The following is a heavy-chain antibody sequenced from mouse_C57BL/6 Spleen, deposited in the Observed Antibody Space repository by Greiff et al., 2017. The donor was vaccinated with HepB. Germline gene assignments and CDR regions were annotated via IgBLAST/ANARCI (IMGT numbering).Heavy chain of an antibody. D-gene: IGHD2-4*01. CDR2: IHPSDSDT. Sequence: QVQLQQPGAELVKPGASVKVSCKASGYTFTSYWMHWVKQRPGQGLEWIGRIHPSDSDTNYNQKFKGKATLTVDKSSSTAYMQLSSLTSEDSAVYYSAIWNPINYDYDEYFDVWGTGTTVTVSS. CDR1: GYTFTSYW. CDR3: AIWNPINYDYDEYFDV. V-gene: IGHV1-74*01. J-gene: IGHJ1*03.